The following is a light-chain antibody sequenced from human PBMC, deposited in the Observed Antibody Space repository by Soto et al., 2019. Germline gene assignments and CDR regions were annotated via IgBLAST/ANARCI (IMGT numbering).Light chain of an antibody. V-gene: IGKV3-20*01. Sequence: EIVLTQSPGTLSLSPGERATLSCRASQSVSSSYLAWYQQKPGQAPRLLIYGASNRPRGIPDRFSGSGSGTDFTLIISRLEPEDFAVYYCQQYGSSPPYTFGQGTKLEIK. CDR2: GAS. CDR1: QSVSSSY. CDR3: QQYGSSPPYT. J-gene: IGKJ2*01.